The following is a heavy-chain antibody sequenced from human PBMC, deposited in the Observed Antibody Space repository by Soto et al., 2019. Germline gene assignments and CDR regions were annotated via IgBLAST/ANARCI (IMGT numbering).Heavy chain of an antibody. CDR2: ISGSGGST. V-gene: IGHV3-23*01. CDR1: GFTFSSYA. Sequence: PGGSLRLSCAASGFTFSSYAMSWVRQAPGKGLEWVSAISGSGGSTYYADSVKGRFTISRDNSKNTLYLHMNSLRAEDTAVYYCAKGSGWYFYYYGMDVWGQGTTVTVSS. J-gene: IGHJ6*02. D-gene: IGHD6-19*01. CDR3: AKGSGWYFYYYGMDV.